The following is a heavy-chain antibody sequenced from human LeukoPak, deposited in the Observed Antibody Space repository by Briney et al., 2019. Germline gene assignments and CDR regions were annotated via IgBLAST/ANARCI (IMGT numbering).Heavy chain of an antibody. V-gene: IGHV3-48*03. CDR3: ARDQPFGSS. Sequence: PGGSLRLSCAASGFIFSNYEMNWVRQAPGKGLEWASYISGSGSIIDYVDSVKGRFTISRDNAKNSLYLQMNSLRAEDTAVYYCARDQPFGSSWGQGTLVTVSS. D-gene: IGHD3-10*01. J-gene: IGHJ4*02. CDR2: ISGSGSII. CDR1: GFIFSNYE.